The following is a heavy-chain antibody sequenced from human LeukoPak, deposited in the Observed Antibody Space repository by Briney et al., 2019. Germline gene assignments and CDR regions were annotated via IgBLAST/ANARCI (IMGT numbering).Heavy chain of an antibody. CDR2: ISADGSNT. Sequence: GGSLRLSCAASGFTFRNYWMHWVRQAPGKGLVWVSRISADGSNTPYADSVKGRFTISRDNAKNTLYLQMNSPRAEDTAVYFCARWYSGGYYPYWGQGTLVTVSS. CDR1: GFTFRNYW. D-gene: IGHD6-19*01. CDR3: ARWYSGGYYPY. V-gene: IGHV3-74*01. J-gene: IGHJ4*02.